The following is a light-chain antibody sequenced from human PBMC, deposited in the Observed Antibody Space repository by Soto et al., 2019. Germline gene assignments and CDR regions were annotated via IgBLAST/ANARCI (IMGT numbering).Light chain of an antibody. CDR1: SSDIGAYDY. J-gene: IGLJ1*01. CDR3: TSYTTSSTLSYV. Sequence: QSVLTQPASVSGSPGQSITISCTGTSSDIGAYDYVSWYQQHPGRAPKLMVYEVSDRPSGVSNRFSGSKSGNSASLTISGLQAEDEADCYCTSYTTSSTLSYVFGTGTKLTVL. V-gene: IGLV2-14*01. CDR2: EVS.